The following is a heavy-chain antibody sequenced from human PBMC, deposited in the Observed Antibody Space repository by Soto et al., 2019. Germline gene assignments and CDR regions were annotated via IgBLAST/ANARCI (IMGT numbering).Heavy chain of an antibody. Sequence: QVQLQQWGAGLLKPSETLSLTCAVYGGSFSGYYWSWIRQPPGKGLEWIGEINHSGSTNYNPSLKRRVTISVDTSKNQFSLKLSSVTAADTAVYYCARGGRVVVPAAVDYWGQGTLVTVSS. CDR1: GGSFSGYY. CDR2: INHSGST. J-gene: IGHJ4*02. CDR3: ARGGRVVVPAAVDY. V-gene: IGHV4-34*01. D-gene: IGHD2-2*01.